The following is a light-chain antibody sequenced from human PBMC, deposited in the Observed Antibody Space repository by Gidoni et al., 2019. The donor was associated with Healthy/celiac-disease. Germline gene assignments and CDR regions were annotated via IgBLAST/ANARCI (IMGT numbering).Light chain of an antibody. CDR3: MQALQTPYT. CDR1: QSLLHSNGYNY. CDR2: LGS. J-gene: IGKJ2*01. Sequence: DIVMTKSPLSLPVTPGEPASISCRSSQSLLHSNGYNYLDWYLQKPGQSPQLLIYLGSNRASGVPDRFSGSGSGTDFTLKISRVEAEDVGVYYCMQALQTPYTFGQXTKLEIK. V-gene: IGKV2-28*01.